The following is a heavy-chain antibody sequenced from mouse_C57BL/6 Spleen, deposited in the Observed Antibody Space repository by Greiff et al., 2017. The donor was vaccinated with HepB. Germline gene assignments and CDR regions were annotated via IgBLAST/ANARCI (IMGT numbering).Heavy chain of an antibody. CDR2: ISSGGDYI. Sequence: EVKLMESGEGLVKPGGSLKLSCAASGFTFSSYAMSWVRQTPEKRLEWVAYISSGGDYIYYADTVKGRFTISRDNARNTLYLQMSSLKSEDTAMYYCTSLPRHDGYSSWFAYWDQETLVTVSA. J-gene: IGHJ3*01. D-gene: IGHD2-3*01. V-gene: IGHV5-9-1*02. CDR1: GFTFSSYA. CDR3: TSLPRHDGYSSWFAY.